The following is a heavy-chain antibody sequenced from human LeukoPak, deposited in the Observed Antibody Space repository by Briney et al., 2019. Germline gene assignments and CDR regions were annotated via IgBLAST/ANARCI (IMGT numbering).Heavy chain of an antibody. CDR2: ISGNSGTI. D-gene: IGHD3-16*01. V-gene: IGHV3-48*04. CDR1: GLTFSSYT. CDR3: ARSRGAVMVFDY. J-gene: IGHJ4*02. Sequence: GGSLRLSCAASGLTFSSYTMNWGRQTRGKGREWVSYISGNSGTIYYADSVKGRFTISRDNAKNLLYLQMNSLRAEDTAVYYCARSRGAVMVFDYWGQGTLVTVSS.